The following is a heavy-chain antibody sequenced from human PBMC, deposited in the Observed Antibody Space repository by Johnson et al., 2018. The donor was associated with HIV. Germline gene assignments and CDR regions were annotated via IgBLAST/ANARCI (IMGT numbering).Heavy chain of an antibody. Sequence: EVQLVESGGGLVQPGGSLRLSCAASGFTVSSNYMSWVRQAPGKGLEWVSVIYSGGSTYYADSLKGRFTISRDNSKNTLYLQMNSLRAEDTALYYCARVVGYKYGSAGDNDAFDIWGQGTMVTVSS. J-gene: IGHJ3*02. D-gene: IGHD5-18*01. CDR1: GFTVSSNY. CDR2: IYSGGST. V-gene: IGHV3-66*01. CDR3: ARVVGYKYGSAGDNDAFDI.